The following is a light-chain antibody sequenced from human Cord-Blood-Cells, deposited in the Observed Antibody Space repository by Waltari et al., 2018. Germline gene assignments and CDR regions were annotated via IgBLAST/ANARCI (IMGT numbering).Light chain of an antibody. V-gene: IGKV3-11*01. CDR1: QSVSSY. CDR2: DAS. Sequence: EIVLTQSPATLSLSPGERATLSCRASQSVSSYLAWYQQKPGQAPRLLNYDASNRATGIPARFSGSGSGTDFTLTISSLEPEDFAVYDCQQRSNWPLTFGGGTKVEIK. CDR3: QQRSNWPLT. J-gene: IGKJ4*01.